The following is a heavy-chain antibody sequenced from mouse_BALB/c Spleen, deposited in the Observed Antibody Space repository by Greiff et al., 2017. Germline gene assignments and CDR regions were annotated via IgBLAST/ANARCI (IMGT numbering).Heavy chain of an antibody. CDR2: IYPGDGDT. V-gene: IGHV1-87*01. D-gene: IGHD2-1*01. J-gene: IGHJ4*01. Sequence: QVQLQQSGAELARPGASVKLSCKASGYTFTSYWMQWVKQRPGQGLEWIGAIYPGDGDTRYTQKFKGKATLTADKSSSTAYMQLSSLASEDSAVYYCARGGNYDYAMDYWGQGTSVTVSS. CDR1: GYTFTSYW. CDR3: ARGGNYDYAMDY.